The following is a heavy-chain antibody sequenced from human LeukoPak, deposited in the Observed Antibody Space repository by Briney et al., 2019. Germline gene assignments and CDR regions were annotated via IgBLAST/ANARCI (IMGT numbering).Heavy chain of an antibody. CDR3: ARAASSSWYYYYGMDV. J-gene: IGHJ6*02. V-gene: IGHV4-30-4*01. Sequence: TLSLTCTVSGGSISSGDYYWRWLRQPPRKGLEWIGYIYYSGSTYYNPSLKSRVTISVDTSKNQFSLKLSSVTAADTAVYYCARAASSSWYYYYGMDVWGQRATGTVSS. CDR2: IYYSGST. CDR1: GGSISSGDYY. D-gene: IGHD6-13*01.